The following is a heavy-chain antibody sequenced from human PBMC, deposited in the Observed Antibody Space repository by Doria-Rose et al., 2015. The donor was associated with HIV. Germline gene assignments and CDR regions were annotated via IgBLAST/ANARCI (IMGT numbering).Heavy chain of an antibody. J-gene: IGHJ4*02. Sequence: VQLLESGPGLVKPSETLSLTCSVSGGSISHYYWSWIRQPPGKGLEYIGDIFYTGSTNCSPSLKSRVSISIDTSKNKFSLRLSSVTAADTAVYYCARVLSGTYDYWGQGTLVTASS. CDR1: GGSISHYY. V-gene: IGHV4-59*01. CDR2: IFYTGST. CDR3: ARVLSGTYDY. D-gene: IGHD1-26*01.